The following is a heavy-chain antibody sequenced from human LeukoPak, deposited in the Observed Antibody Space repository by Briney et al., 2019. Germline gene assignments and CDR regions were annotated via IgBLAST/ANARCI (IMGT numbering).Heavy chain of an antibody. CDR3: ARGHTYYYGSGSYYNHGYGMDV. J-gene: IGHJ6*02. V-gene: IGHV3-64*01. D-gene: IGHD3-10*01. CDR1: GFTFSSYA. Sequence: PGGSLRLSCAASGFTFSSYAMHWVRQAPGKGLEYVSAISSNGGSTYYANSVKGRFTISRDNSKNTLYLQVGSLRAEDMAVYYCARGHTYYYGSGSYYNHGYGMDVWGQGTTVTVSS. CDR2: ISSNGGST.